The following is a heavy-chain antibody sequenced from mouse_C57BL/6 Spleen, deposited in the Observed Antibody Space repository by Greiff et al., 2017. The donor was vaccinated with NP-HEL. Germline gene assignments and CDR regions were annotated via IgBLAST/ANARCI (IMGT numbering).Heavy chain of an antibody. Sequence: QVQLKESGPGLVAPSQSLSIACTVSGFSLTSYGVHWVRQPPGKGLEWLVVIWSDGSTTYNSALKSRLSISKDNSKSQVFLKMNSLQTDDTAMYYCAREIYDGYDGGFAYWGQGTLVTVSA. CDR1: GFSLTSYG. V-gene: IGHV2-6*03. J-gene: IGHJ3*01. CDR2: IWSDGST. D-gene: IGHD2-3*01. CDR3: AREIYDGYDGGFAY.